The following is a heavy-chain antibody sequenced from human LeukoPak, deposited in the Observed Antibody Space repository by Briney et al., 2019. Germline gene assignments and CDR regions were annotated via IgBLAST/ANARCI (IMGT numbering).Heavy chain of an antibody. J-gene: IGHJ4*02. CDR3: ARGGFGDPGDY. Sequence: GGSLRLSCAASGFTFSSYAMSWVRQAPGKGLEWVSAISGSGGSTYYADSVKGRFTISRDNAKNSLYLQMNSLRAEDTAVYYCARGGFGDPGDYWGQGTLVTVSS. CDR2: ISGSGGST. D-gene: IGHD3-10*01. CDR1: GFTFSSYA. V-gene: IGHV3-23*01.